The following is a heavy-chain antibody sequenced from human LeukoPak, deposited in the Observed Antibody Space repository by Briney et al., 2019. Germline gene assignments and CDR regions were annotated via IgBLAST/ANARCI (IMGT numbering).Heavy chain of an antibody. J-gene: IGHJ3*02. CDR1: GGSISSYY. CDR2: IYYSGST. V-gene: IGHV4-59*08. D-gene: IGHD6-19*01. Sequence: KSSETLSLTCTVSGGSISSYYWSWIRQPPGKGLEWIGYIYYSGSTNYNPSLKSRVTISVDTSKNQFSLKLSSVTAADTAVYYCARHGPSYNSGWDDAFDIWGQGTMVTVSS. CDR3: ARHGPSYNSGWDDAFDI.